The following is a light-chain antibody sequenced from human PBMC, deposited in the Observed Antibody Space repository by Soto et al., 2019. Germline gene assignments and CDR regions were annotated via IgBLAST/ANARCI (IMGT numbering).Light chain of an antibody. J-gene: IGLJ1*01. CDR3: SSYTSSDTGV. CDR1: SSYVGGYDF. Sequence: QSALTQPASVSGSPGQSITVSCTGTSSYVGGYDFVSWYQQHPGKAPQLVIYEVNNRPSGVSNRFSGSKSGNTASLTISGLQAEDEADYYCSSYTSSDTGVFGTGTKLTVL. CDR2: EVN. V-gene: IGLV2-14*01.